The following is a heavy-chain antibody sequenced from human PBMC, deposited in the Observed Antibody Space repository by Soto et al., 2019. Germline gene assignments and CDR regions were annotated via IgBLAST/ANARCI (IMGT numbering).Heavy chain of an antibody. V-gene: IGHV4-39*01. CDR3: ARLTYYDILTGYYYYYYGMDV. CDR1: GGSISSSSYY. CDR2: IYYSGST. D-gene: IGHD3-9*01. Sequence: PSETLSLTCTVSGGSISSSSYYWGWIRQPPGKGLEWIGSIYYSGSTYYNPSLKSRVTISVDTSKNQFSLKLSSVTAADTAVYYCARLTYYDILTGYYYYYYGMDVWGQGTTVTVSS. J-gene: IGHJ6*02.